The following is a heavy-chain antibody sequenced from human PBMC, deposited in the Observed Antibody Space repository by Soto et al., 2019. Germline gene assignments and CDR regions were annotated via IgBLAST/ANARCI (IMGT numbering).Heavy chain of an antibody. V-gene: IGHV5-51*01. J-gene: IGHJ6*02. Sequence: PGESLKISCKGSGYSFTSYWIFWVRQMPVKGLEFMGIIYPFYSDTRYSPSFQGHVTISSFNSISTSYLQLFSLKASDTAMYYCXRXVWAAAGTLLYYYGMDVWGQGTTVTVSS. CDR3: XRXVWAAAGTLLYYYGMDV. CDR1: GYSFTSYW. D-gene: IGHD6-13*01. CDR2: IYPFYSDT.